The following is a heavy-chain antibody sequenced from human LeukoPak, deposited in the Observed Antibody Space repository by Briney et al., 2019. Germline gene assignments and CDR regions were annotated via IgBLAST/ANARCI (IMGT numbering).Heavy chain of an antibody. CDR1: GFTFSSYS. V-gene: IGHV3-21*04. D-gene: IGHD6-19*01. J-gene: IGHJ4*02. Sequence: GGSLRLSCAASGFTFSSYSMNWVRQAPGKGLEWVSFISSSSSYIYYADSVKGRFTIYRDNAKNSLYLQMSSLRAEDTALYYCAKEGPYIAVAGIDYWGQGTLVTVSS. CDR3: AKEGPYIAVAGIDY. CDR2: ISSSSSYI.